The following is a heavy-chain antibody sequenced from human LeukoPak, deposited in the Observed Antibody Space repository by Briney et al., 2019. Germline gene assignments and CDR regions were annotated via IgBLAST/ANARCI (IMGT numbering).Heavy chain of an antibody. D-gene: IGHD6-6*01. CDR2: IYYSGST. Sequence: PSETLSLTCTVSGRFISKYYWRWIRQPPGKGLEWIGYIYYSGSTNYNPSLKSRVTVSVDTSKNQFSLKLTSVTAADTAVYYCARATFVGFDYWGQGTLVTVSS. CDR3: ARATFVGFDY. J-gene: IGHJ4*02. V-gene: IGHV4-59*12. CDR1: GRFISKYY.